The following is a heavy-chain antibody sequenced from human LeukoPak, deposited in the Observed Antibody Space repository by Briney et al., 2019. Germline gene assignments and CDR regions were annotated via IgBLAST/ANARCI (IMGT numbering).Heavy chain of an antibody. D-gene: IGHD3-10*01. CDR1: GGTFSSYA. V-gene: IGHV1-69*06. CDR2: IIPIFGTA. CDR3: ARNLWFGELSY. Sequence: ASVKVSCKASGGTFSSYAISWVRQAPGQGLECMGGIIPIFGTANYAQKFQGRVTITADKSTSTAYMELSSLRSEDTAVYYCARNLWFGELSYWGQGTLVTVSS. J-gene: IGHJ4*02.